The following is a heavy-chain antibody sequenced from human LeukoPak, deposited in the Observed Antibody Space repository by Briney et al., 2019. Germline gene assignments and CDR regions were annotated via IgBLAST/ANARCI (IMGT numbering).Heavy chain of an antibody. Sequence: GRSLRLSCAASGFTFSSYAMHWVRQAPGKGLEWVAVISYDGSNKYYADSVKGRFTISRVNSKNTLYLQMNSLRAEDTAVYYCARSHFPSGWYAEFDYWGQGTLVTVSS. CDR3: ARSHFPSGWYAEFDY. J-gene: IGHJ4*02. D-gene: IGHD6-19*01. CDR1: GFTFSSYA. V-gene: IGHV3-30-3*01. CDR2: ISYDGSNK.